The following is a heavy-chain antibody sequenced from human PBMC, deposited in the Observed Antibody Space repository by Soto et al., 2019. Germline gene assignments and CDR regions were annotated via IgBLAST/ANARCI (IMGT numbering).Heavy chain of an antibody. D-gene: IGHD6-19*01. CDR1: GVTFSTYA. CDR2: ISRSGGST. V-gene: IGHV3-23*01. J-gene: IGHJ4*02. CDR3: AKGSASTYYFYS. Sequence: GGSLRLSCAASGVTFSTYAMSWVRQAPGKGLEWVSAISRSGGSTYYADSVKGRFTVSRDNPENMLYLQMNSLRAEDTAVYFCAKGSASTYYFYSWGQGTLVTVSS.